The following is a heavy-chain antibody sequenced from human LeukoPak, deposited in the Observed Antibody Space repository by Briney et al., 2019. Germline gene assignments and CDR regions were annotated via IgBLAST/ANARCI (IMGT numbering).Heavy chain of an antibody. J-gene: IGHJ3*02. CDR1: GFTFTSYY. CDR2: INPSGGST. D-gene: IGHD2-21*01. Sequence: GASVKVSCKASGFTFTSYYMHWVRQAPGQGLEWMGIINPSGGSTSYPQKFQGRVTMTRDTSTSTVYMELSSLRSEDTAVYYWACVVRSAFDIWGQGTLVTVSS. V-gene: IGHV1-46*03. CDR3: ACVVRSAFDI.